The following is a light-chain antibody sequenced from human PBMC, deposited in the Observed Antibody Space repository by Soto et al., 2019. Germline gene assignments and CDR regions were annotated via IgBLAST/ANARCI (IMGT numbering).Light chain of an antibody. CDR2: DAS. Sequence: EIVLTQSPGTLSLSPGERATLSCSASQSVGNNYLAWYQQKPGQAPRFLIYDASSRATGIPDRFSGSGSGTDFTLTISRLEPEDFAVYYWQQYGSTPLTFGGGTKVEIK. CDR3: QQYGSTPLT. J-gene: IGKJ4*01. V-gene: IGKV3-20*01. CDR1: QSVGNNY.